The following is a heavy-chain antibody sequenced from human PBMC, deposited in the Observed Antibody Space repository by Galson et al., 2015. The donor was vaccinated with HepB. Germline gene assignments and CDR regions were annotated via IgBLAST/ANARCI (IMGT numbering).Heavy chain of an antibody. J-gene: IGHJ6*03. V-gene: IGHV3-53*01. CDR1: GFTGSTNY. CDR3: TTGALFRGYHYMDG. D-gene: IGHD3-10*01. CDR2: IHGAGIT. Sequence: SLRLSCAVSGFTGSTNYMSWVRQAPGKGLDWVSLIHGAGITRYAESVKGRFTISGDNSKNTMYLRMNSLRAEDTAVYYCTTGALFRGYHYMDGWGKGTTVTVSS.